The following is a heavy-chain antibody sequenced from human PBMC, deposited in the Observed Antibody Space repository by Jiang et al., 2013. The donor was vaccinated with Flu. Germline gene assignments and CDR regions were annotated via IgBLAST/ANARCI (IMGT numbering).Heavy chain of an antibody. CDR2: IYTSGST. Sequence: GSGLVKPSQTLSLTCTVSGGSISSGSYYWSWIRQPAGKGLEWIGRIYTSGSTNYNPSLKSRVTISVDTSKNQFSLKLSSVTAADTAVYYCASSANYDILTSYYQETEYFQHWGQGTLVTVSS. CDR3: ASSANYDILTSYYQETEYFQH. J-gene: IGHJ1*01. D-gene: IGHD3-9*01. CDR1: GGSISSGSYY. V-gene: IGHV4-61*02.